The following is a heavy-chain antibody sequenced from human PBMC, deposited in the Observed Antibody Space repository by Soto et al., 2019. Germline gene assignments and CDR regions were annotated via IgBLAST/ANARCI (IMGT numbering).Heavy chain of an antibody. CDR2: IYYSGNT. CDR1: GGSINSYY. V-gene: IGHV4-59*01. Sequence: QVQLQESGPGLVKPSETLSLTCTVSGGSINSYYWSWIRQPPGKGPEWIGYIYYSGNTKYNPSLKSRVRLSVDMSKNQFSLKLYSVTAADTAVYYCARDYLAYQMLSSFDPWGQGTLVIVSS. CDR3: ARDYLAYQMLSSFDP. D-gene: IGHD2-2*01. J-gene: IGHJ5*02.